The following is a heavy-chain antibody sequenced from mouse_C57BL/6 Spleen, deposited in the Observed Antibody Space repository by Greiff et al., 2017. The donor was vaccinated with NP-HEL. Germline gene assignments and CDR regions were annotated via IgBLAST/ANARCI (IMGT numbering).Heavy chain of an antibody. D-gene: IGHD2-3*01. CDR1: GYAFSSSW. J-gene: IGHJ2*01. CDR2: IYPGDGDT. Sequence: QVQLQQSGPELVKPGASVKISCKASGYAFSSSWMNWVKQRPGKGLEWIGRIYPGDGDTNYNGKFKGKATLTADKSSSTAYMQRSRLTSEDSAVYFCARTGLYDGYYFDDWGQGTTLTVSS. V-gene: IGHV1-82*01. CDR3: ARTGLYDGYYFDD.